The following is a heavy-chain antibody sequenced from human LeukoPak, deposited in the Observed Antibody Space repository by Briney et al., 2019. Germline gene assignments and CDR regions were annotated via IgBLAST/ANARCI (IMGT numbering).Heavy chain of an antibody. J-gene: IGHJ4*02. Sequence: TGGSLRLSCAASGFTFSSYGMHWVRQAPGKGLEWVAVIWYDGSNKYYADSVKGRFTISRDNSKNTLYLQMNSLRAGDTAVYYCARVNWNYDYFDYWGQGTLVTVSS. V-gene: IGHV3-33*01. CDR3: ARVNWNYDYFDY. CDR1: GFTFSSYG. D-gene: IGHD1-7*01. CDR2: IWYDGSNK.